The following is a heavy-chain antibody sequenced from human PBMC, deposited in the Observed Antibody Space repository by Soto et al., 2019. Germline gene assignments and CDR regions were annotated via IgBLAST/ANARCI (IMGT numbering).Heavy chain of an antibody. Sequence: GGSLRLSCAASGFTFSSYWMSWVRQAPGKGLEWVANIKQDGSEKYYVDSVKGRFTISRDNAKNSLYLQMNSLRAEDTAVYYCARAREVAARRSAFDIWGQGTMVTVSS. CDR3: ARAREVAARRSAFDI. CDR2: IKQDGSEK. CDR1: GFTFSSYW. V-gene: IGHV3-7*03. J-gene: IGHJ3*02. D-gene: IGHD6-6*01.